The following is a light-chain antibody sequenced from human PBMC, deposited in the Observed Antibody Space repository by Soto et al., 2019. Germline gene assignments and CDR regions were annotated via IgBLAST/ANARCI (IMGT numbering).Light chain of an antibody. Sequence: QSALTQPASVSGSPGQSITISCTGTSSDVGDYNYVSWYQQHPGKAPKLMIYDVSNRPSGVSNRFSGSKSGNTASLTISGLRAEDEADYYCSSYASSSTLGGVFGGGTKLTVL. CDR1: SSDVGDYNY. CDR3: SSYASSSTLGGV. J-gene: IGLJ2*01. CDR2: DVS. V-gene: IGLV2-14*01.